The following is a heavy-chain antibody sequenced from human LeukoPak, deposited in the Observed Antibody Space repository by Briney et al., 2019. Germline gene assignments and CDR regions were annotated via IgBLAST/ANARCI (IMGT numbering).Heavy chain of an antibody. CDR3: ARGRQNWNYVRAYNWFDP. V-gene: IGHV4-34*01. Sequence: SETLSLTCAVYGGSFSGYYWSWIRQPPGKWLEWIGEINHSGSTNYNPSLKSRVTISVDTSKNQFSLKLSSVTAADTAVYYCARGRQNWNYVRAYNWFDPWGQGTLVTVSS. D-gene: IGHD1-7*01. CDR2: INHSGST. J-gene: IGHJ5*02. CDR1: GGSFSGYY.